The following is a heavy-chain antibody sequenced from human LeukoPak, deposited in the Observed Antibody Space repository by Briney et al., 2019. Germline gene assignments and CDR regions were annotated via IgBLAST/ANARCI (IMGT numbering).Heavy chain of an antibody. D-gene: IGHD2-2*01. CDR3: STVGSSASDPYDY. Sequence: ASVKVSCKASGGTFTSYGISWVRQAPGQGLEWMGGIIPMFGTTKYAQKFQGRVTITADQSTRTAYMEMSSLRSKDTALYYCSTVGSSASDPYDYWGQGTLVTVSS. CDR1: GGTFTSYG. V-gene: IGHV1-69*13. CDR2: IIPMFGTT. J-gene: IGHJ4*02.